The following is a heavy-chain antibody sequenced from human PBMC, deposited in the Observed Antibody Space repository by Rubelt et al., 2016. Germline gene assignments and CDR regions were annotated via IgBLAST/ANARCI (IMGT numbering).Heavy chain of an antibody. Sequence: GFSVSRYYINCVRQAPGKGLEWVSGTYSGGIPYSADSVKGTFSISRDNSKNTLYLQMNSLGAEDTAVYYCARDWEQWLALARGYHEYWGQGSLVTVSS. J-gene: IGHJ4*02. D-gene: IGHD6-19*01. CDR2: TYSGGIP. CDR3: ARDWEQWLALARGYHEY. V-gene: IGHV3-66*01. CDR1: GFSVSRYY.